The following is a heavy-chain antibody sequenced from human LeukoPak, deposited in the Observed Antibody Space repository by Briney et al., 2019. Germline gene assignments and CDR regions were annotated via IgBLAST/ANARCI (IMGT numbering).Heavy chain of an antibody. V-gene: IGHV4-31*03. D-gene: IGHD2-15*01. CDR1: GGSISSGGYY. CDR3: ARSLRAAPHKYYFDY. Sequence: SQTLSLTCTVSGGSISSGGYYWSWIRQHPGKGLEWIGYIYYSGSTYYNPSLKSRVTISVDTSKNQFSLKLSSVTAADTAVYYCARSLRAAPHKYYFDYWGQGTLVTVSS. CDR2: IYYSGST. J-gene: IGHJ4*02.